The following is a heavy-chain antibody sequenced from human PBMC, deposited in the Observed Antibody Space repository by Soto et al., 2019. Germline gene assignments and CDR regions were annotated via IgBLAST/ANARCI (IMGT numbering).Heavy chain of an antibody. Sequence: QVQLQESGPGLVKPSQTLSLTCTVSGGSISSGGYYWTWIRQHPGKGLEWIGYIYYSGSTYYNPSLKSRVTISVDQSKNQCSLKLSSVTAADTAVYYCARVCGGDCHYGMDVWGQGTTVTVSS. J-gene: IGHJ6*02. CDR3: ARVCGGDCHYGMDV. V-gene: IGHV4-31*03. CDR2: IYYSGST. D-gene: IGHD2-21*02. CDR1: GGSISSGGYY.